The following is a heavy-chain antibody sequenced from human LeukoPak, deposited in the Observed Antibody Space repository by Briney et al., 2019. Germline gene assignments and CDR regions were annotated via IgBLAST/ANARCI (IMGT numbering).Heavy chain of an antibody. V-gene: IGHV4-59*01. J-gene: IGHJ6*03. D-gene: IGHD6-6*01. CDR2: IYYSGST. CDR1: GGSISNYY. Sequence: SETLSLTCTVSGGSISNYYWSWIRQPPGQGLEWIGYIYYSGSTKYNPSLKSRVTISVDTSKNQFSLRLSPVTAADTAVYYCARDWGVSARPGYMDVWGKGTTVTVSS. CDR3: ARDWGVSARPGYMDV.